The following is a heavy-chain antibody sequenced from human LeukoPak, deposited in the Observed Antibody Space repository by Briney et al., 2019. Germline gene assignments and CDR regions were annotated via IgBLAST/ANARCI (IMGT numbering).Heavy chain of an antibody. CDR1: GFTFSDYY. Sequence: PGGSLRLSCAASGFTFSDYYMTWVRQAPGKGLEWVANIKTDGSQIYYVDSVKGRFTISRDNAKNSLYLQMNSLRAEDTAVYYCAELGITMIGGVWGKGTTVTIFS. CDR2: IKTDGSQI. CDR3: AELGITMIGGV. V-gene: IGHV3-7*01. D-gene: IGHD3-10*02. J-gene: IGHJ6*04.